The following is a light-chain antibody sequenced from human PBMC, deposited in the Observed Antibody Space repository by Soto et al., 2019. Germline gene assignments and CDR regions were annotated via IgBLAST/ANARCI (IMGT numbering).Light chain of an antibody. J-gene: IGLJ1*01. CDR2: ENN. CDR3: GTWDSSLSAYV. CDR1: SSNIGNNY. Sequence: QSVLTQPPPVTAAPGQKGTISCSGSSSNIGNNYVSWYQQLPGTAPKLLIYENNKRPSGIPDRFSGSKSGTSATLGITGLQTGDEADYYCGTWDSSLSAYVFGTGTRSPS. V-gene: IGLV1-51*02.